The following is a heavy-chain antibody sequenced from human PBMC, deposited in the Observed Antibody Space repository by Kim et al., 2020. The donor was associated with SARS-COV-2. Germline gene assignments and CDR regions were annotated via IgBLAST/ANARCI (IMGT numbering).Heavy chain of an antibody. D-gene: IGHD6-19*01. V-gene: IGHV7-4-1*02. CDR3: ARAPRGAVAVNWFDP. CDR2: INTNTGNP. Sequence: ASVKVSCKASGYTFTSYAMNWVRQAPGQGLEWMGWINTNTGNPTYAQGFTGRFVFSLDTSVSTAYLQISSLKAEDTAVYYGARAPRGAVAVNWFDPWGQGTLFTVSS. CDR1: GYTFTSYA. J-gene: IGHJ5*02.